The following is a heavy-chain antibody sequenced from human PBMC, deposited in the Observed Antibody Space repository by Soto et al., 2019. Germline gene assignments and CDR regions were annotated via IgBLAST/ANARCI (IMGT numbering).Heavy chain of an antibody. CDR2: IGPYDDNT. CDR1: GYTFTNYG. V-gene: IGHV1-18*01. D-gene: IGHD6-13*01. CDR3: ARDDASSSRARAFYI. J-gene: IGHJ3*02. Sequence: QVQLVQSGAEVKKPGASVKVSCKASGYTFTNYGISWVRQAPGQGLEWMGWIGPYDDNTNFAQNLQGRVTMTTDTSTSTAYMEMRSLRSDDTAVYYCARDDASSSRARAFYIWGQGTLVTVSS.